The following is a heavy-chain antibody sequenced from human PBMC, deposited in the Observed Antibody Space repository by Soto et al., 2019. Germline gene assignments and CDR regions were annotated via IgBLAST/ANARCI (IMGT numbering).Heavy chain of an antibody. V-gene: IGHV1-2*04. CDR2: INPNSGGT. CDR3: ARDRSRPQIYCSGGSCRLTYYGMDV. Sequence: GASVKVSCQASGYTFTGYYMHWVRQAPGQGLEGMGWINPNSGGTNYAQKFQGWATMTRDTSISTAYMELSRLRSDDTAVYYCARDRSRPQIYCSGGSCRLTYYGMDVWGQGTTVTVSS. CDR1: GYTFTGYY. J-gene: IGHJ6*02. D-gene: IGHD2-15*01.